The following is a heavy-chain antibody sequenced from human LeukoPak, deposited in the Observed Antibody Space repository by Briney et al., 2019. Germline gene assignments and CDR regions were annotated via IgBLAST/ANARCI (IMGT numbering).Heavy chain of an antibody. J-gene: IGHJ5*02. CDR1: GYTFTGYY. CDR3: ARSMVRGVIIQLSFAP. D-gene: IGHD3-10*01. CDR2: INPNSGGT. Sequence: ASVNVSCLASGYTFTGYYMHGVRQAPGQGLEWMGWINPNSGGTNYAQKFQGRVTMTRDTSISTACMELSRLRSDDTAVYYCARSMVRGVIIQLSFAPWGQGTLVTVSS. V-gene: IGHV1-2*02.